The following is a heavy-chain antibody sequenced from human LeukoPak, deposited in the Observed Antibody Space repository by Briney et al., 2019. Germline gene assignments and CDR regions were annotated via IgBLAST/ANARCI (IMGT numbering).Heavy chain of an antibody. J-gene: IGHJ4*02. V-gene: IGHV4-61*02. CDR2: IYTSGST. CDR3: ARGVAGTYYFDY. Sequence: SETLSLTCTVSGGSISSGVYYWSWIRQPAGKGLDWIGRIYTSGSTNYNPSLKSRVTISMDTTKNQFSLKLTSVTAADTAVYYCARGVAGTYYFDYWGQGTLVTVSS. D-gene: IGHD6-19*01. CDR1: GGSISSGVYY.